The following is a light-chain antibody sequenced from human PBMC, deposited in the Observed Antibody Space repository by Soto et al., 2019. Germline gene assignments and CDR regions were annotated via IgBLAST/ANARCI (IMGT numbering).Light chain of an antibody. V-gene: IGKV3-15*01. Sequence: EIVMTQSPATLSVSPGERATLSCRASQSVRSNLAWYQQKPGQAPRLLIYGASTRATGIPARFSGSGSGTEFTLTISSLQSEDFAVYYCHQFNNWPPATFGQGTKVDIK. CDR1: QSVRSN. J-gene: IGKJ1*01. CDR3: HQFNNWPPAT. CDR2: GAS.